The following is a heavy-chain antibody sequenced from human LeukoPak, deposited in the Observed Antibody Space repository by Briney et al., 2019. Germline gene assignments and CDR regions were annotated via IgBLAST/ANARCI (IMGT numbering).Heavy chain of an antibody. J-gene: IGHJ6*02. V-gene: IGHV5-51*01. D-gene: IGHD2-15*01. CDR1: GYNFINHW. Sequence: GESLKISCKGSGYNFINHWIGWVRQMPGKGLEWMGIIYPGDSETRYSPSIQGQVTISDDKSISTAYLQWSSLKASDTAMYYCARYCSGSSCFHYGMDVWGQGTTVTVSS. CDR3: ARYCSGSSCFHYGMDV. CDR2: IYPGDSET.